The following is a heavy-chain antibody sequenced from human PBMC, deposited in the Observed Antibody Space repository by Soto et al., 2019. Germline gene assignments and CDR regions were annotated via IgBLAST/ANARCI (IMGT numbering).Heavy chain of an antibody. D-gene: IGHD6-19*01. Sequence: EVQLLESGGGLVQPGGSLRLSCAASGFTFSSYAMSWVRQAPGKGLEWVSAISGSGGSTYYADSVKGRFTISRDNSKNPLYLQMNSLRAEDTAVYYCAKGSSGWYERFDYRGQGTLVTVSS. J-gene: IGHJ4*02. CDR2: ISGSGGST. V-gene: IGHV3-23*01. CDR3: AKGSSGWYERFDY. CDR1: GFTFSSYA.